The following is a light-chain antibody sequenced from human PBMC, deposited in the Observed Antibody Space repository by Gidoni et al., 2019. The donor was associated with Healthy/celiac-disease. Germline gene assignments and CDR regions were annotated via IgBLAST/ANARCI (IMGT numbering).Light chain of an antibody. V-gene: IGKV1-33*01. CDR2: DAS. Sequence: DIQMTQSSSSLSASVGDRVTITCQASQDISNYLNWYQQKPGKAPKLLIYDASNLETGVPSRFSGSGSGTDFTFTISSLQPEDIATYYCQQYDNLLLFTFXPXTKVDIK. CDR3: QQYDNLLLFT. CDR1: QDISNY. J-gene: IGKJ3*01.